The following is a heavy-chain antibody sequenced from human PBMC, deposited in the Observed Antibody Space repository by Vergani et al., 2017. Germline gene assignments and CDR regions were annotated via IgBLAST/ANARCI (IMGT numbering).Heavy chain of an antibody. CDR2: INWNSDSI. Sequence: EAYLVQSGGGLVTPGGSLRLSCAASGFNFPSFTMNWVRQAPGRGLEWVSGINWNSDSIAYADSVKGRFTISRDNAKNSLYLQMNSLRAEDTALYYCVKDIAASGNYWYFDLWGRGTLVTVSS. D-gene: IGHD6-13*01. V-gene: IGHV3-9*01. CDR1: GFNFPSFT. J-gene: IGHJ2*01. CDR3: VKDIAASGNYWYFDL.